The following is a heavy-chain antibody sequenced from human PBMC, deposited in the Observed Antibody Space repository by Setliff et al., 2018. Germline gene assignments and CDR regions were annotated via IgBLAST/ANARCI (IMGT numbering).Heavy chain of an antibody. J-gene: IGHJ3*02. V-gene: IGHV1-69*10. Sequence: SVKVSCKASGGTFSSYAISWVRQAPGQGLEWMGGIIPILGIANYAQKFQGRVTITADKSTSTAYMELSSLRSEDTAVYYCARVYYGSGSYLGAFDIWGQGTMDT. CDR1: GGTFSSYA. D-gene: IGHD3-10*01. CDR3: ARVYYGSGSYLGAFDI. CDR2: IIPILGIA.